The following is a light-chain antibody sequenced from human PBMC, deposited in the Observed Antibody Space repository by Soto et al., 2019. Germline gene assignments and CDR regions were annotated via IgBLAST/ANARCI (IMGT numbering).Light chain of an antibody. CDR2: DAS. Sequence: DIPITRPPSTLSASVAERVTVTARASQSINGWLAWYQQTPGKAPKLLIYDASTSDSGVPSRFSGSASGKEFTLTISSLESDDFATYYCQQYHRYSTFGQGTQVEIK. J-gene: IGKJ1*01. CDR1: QSINGW. CDR3: QQYHRYST. V-gene: IGKV1-5*01.